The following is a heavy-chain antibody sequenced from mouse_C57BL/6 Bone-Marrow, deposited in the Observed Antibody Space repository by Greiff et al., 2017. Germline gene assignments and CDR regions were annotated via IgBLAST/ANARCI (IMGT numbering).Heavy chain of an antibody. CDR2: IDPENGDT. J-gene: IGHJ2*01. CDR3: TPSYYYGSSFFDY. V-gene: IGHV14-4*01. D-gene: IGHD1-1*01. CDR1: GFNIKDDY. Sequence: EVQLQESGAELVRPGASVKLSCTASGFNIKDDYMHWVKQRPEQGLEWIGWIDPENGDTEYASKFQGKATITADTSSNTAYLQLSSLTSEDTAVYYCTPSYYYGSSFFDYWGQGTTLTVSS.